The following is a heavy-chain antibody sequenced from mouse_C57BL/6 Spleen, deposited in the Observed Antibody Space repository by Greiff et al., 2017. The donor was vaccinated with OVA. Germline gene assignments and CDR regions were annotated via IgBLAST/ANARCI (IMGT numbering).Heavy chain of an antibody. CDR2: ISYDGSN. V-gene: IGHV3-6*01. CDR1: GYSITSGYY. Sequence: EVKLQESGPGLVKPSQSLSLTCSVTGYSITSGYYWNWIRQFPGNKLEWMGYISYDGSNNYNPSLKNRISITRDTSKNQFFLKLNSVTTEDTATYDCAREGGITTVVGYFDYWGQGTTLTVSS. D-gene: IGHD1-1*01. J-gene: IGHJ2*01. CDR3: AREGGITTVVGYFDY.